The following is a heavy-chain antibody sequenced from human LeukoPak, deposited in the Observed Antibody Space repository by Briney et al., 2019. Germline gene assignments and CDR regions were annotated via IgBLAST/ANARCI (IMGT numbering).Heavy chain of an antibody. CDR1: GFTFDDYA. CDR3: AKDIAASSGFDY. V-gene: IGHV3-43*02. Sequence: PGGSLRLSCEASGFTFDDYAMHWVRQAPGKGLEWVSLISGDGGSTYYADSVKGRFTISRDNSRNSLYLQMNSLRTEDTALYYCAKDIAASSGFDYWGQGTLVTVSS. D-gene: IGHD6-19*01. CDR2: ISGDGGST. J-gene: IGHJ4*02.